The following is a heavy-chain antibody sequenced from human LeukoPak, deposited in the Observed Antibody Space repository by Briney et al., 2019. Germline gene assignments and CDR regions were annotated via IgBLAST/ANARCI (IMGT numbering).Heavy chain of an antibody. D-gene: IGHD6-19*01. CDR1: GGTFSSYA. CDR2: IIPIFGTA. V-gene: IGHV1-69*01. Sequence: SVKVSCKASGGTFSSYAISCVRQAPGQGLEWMGGIIPIFGTANYAQKFQGRVTITADESTSTAYMELSSLRSEDTAVYYCARDFGSGWYDYYYYGMDVWGQGTTVTVSS. CDR3: ARDFGSGWYDYYYYGMDV. J-gene: IGHJ6*02.